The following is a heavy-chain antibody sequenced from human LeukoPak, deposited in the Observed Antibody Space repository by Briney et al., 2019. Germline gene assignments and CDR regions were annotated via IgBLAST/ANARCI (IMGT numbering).Heavy chain of an antibody. CDR2: IYYSGST. Sequence: SETLSLTCTVSGGSISSYYWSWIRQPPGKGLEWIGYIYYSGSTNYNPSLKSRVTISVDTSKNQFSLKLSSVTAADTAVYYCARWFGELGWFDPWGQGTLVTVSS. J-gene: IGHJ5*02. V-gene: IGHV4-59*08. CDR3: ARWFGELGWFDP. D-gene: IGHD3-10*01. CDR1: GGSISSYY.